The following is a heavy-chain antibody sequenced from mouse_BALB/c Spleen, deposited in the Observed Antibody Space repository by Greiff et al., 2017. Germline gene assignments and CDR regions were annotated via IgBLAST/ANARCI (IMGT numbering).Heavy chain of an antibody. CDR1: GFTFSSYY. CDR3: ARVYGSSYDYFDY. CDR2: INSNGGST. V-gene: IGHV5-6-2*01. D-gene: IGHD1-1*01. Sequence: EVKLVESGGGLVKLGGSLKLSCAASGFTFSSYYMSWVRQTPEKRLELVAAINSNGGSTYYPDTVKGRFTISRDNAKNTLYLQMSSLKSEDTALYYCARVYGSSYDYFDYWGQGTTLTVSS. J-gene: IGHJ2*01.